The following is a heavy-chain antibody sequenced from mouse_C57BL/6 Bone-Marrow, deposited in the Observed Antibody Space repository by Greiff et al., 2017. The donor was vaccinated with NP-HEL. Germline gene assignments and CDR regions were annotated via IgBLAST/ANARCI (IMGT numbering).Heavy chain of an antibody. CDR1: GYAFSSSW. J-gene: IGHJ3*01. CDR2: IYPGDGDT. Sequence: LQESGPELVKPGASVKISCKASGYAFSSSWMNWVKQRPGKGLEWIGRIYPGDGDTNYNGKFKGKATLTADKSSSTAYMQLSSLTSEDSAVYFCARGGLAQIYWGQGTLVTVSA. V-gene: IGHV1-82*01. D-gene: IGHD6-1*01. CDR3: ARGGLAQIY.